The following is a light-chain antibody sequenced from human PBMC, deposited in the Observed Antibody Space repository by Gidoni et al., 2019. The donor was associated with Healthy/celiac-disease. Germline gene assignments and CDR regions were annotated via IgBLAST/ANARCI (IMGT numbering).Light chain of an antibody. CDR2: EVS. Sequence: QSALTQPPSASASPGQSVPIPRTATSSDVGGYNYVSWYQQHPGKSPKLMIYEVSKRPSGVPDRFSGSKSGNTASLTVSGLQAEDEADYYCSSYAGSNNLVFGGGTKLTVL. V-gene: IGLV2-8*01. CDR1: SSDVGGYNY. CDR3: SSYAGSNNLV. J-gene: IGLJ2*01.